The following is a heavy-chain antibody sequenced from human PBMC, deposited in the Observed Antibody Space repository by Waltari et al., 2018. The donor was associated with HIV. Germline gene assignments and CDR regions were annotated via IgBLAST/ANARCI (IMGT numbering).Heavy chain of an antibody. J-gene: IGHJ4*02. Sequence: QLQLQESGPGLVKPSETLSLTCTVSGGSISSSSYYWGWICQPPGKGLEWIGSIYYSGRTYYNPSLKSRVTISVDTSKNQFSLKLSSVTAADTAVYYCARWVGRYDSSGSHYFDYWGQGTLVTVSS. CDR1: GGSISSSSYY. CDR2: IYYSGRT. V-gene: IGHV4-39*01. CDR3: ARWVGRYDSSGSHYFDY. D-gene: IGHD3-22*01.